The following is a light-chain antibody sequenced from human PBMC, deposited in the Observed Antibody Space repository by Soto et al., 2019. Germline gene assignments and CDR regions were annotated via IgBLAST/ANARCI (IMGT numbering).Light chain of an antibody. V-gene: IGKV3D-20*01. CDR2: DTS. J-gene: IGKJ5*01. CDR3: QQYDSSST. Sequence: EIVLTQSPATLSLSQGERATLSCGASQSVSSSYLAWYQQKPGLAPRLLIYDTSSRATGIPDRFSGSGSGTDFTLTISRLEPEDFAVYYCQQYDSSSTFGQGTRLEIK. CDR1: QSVSSSY.